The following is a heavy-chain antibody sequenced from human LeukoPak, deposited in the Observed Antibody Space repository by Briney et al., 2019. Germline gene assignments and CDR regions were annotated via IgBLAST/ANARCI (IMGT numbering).Heavy chain of an antibody. V-gene: IGHV3-23*01. D-gene: IGHD2-15*01. CDR3: TKDRGRVVVAASLDY. CDR2: ISGSGGST. J-gene: IGHJ4*02. Sequence: PGGSLTLSCAASGFTFSDYWMSWVRQAPGKGLEWVSAISGSGGSTYYADSVKGRFTISRDNSKNTLYLQMNSLRAEDTAVYYCTKDRGRVVVAASLDYWGQGTLVTVSS. CDR1: GFTFSDYW.